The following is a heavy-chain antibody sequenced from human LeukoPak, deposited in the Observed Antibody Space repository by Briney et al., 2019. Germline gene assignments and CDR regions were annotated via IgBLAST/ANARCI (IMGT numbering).Heavy chain of an antibody. Sequence: ASVRVSCKASGYKFTGYYMNWVRQAPGQGLEWMGWINPNTGGKKYSQKFQGRVTMTMDTAISTVYLDLISLRSDDTAVYYCARDGVQGPTPGFDLWGQGTMVTVSS. CDR2: INPNTGGK. V-gene: IGHV1-2*02. J-gene: IGHJ3*01. CDR1: GYKFTGYY. D-gene: IGHD3-10*02. CDR3: ARDGVQGPTPGFDL.